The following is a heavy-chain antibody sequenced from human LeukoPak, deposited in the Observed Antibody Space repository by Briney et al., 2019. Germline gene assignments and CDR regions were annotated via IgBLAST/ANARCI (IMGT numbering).Heavy chain of an antibody. D-gene: IGHD4-23*01. J-gene: IGHJ5*02. Sequence: TGGSLRLSCAASGFTVSNNYMTWVRRAPGKGLEWVSLIYSGGTTFYTDSVKGRFTISRDSSKNTLYLQMNNLKAEDTAVYYCTTSPAVASWGQGTLVTVSS. CDR1: GFTVSNNY. CDR2: IYSGGTT. CDR3: TTSPAVAS. V-gene: IGHV3-53*01.